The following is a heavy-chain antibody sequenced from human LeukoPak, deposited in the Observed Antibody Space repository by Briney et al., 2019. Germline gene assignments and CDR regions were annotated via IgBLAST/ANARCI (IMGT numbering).Heavy chain of an antibody. Sequence: PGRSLRLSCAASGFTFSSYAMHWVRQAPGKGLEWVAVISYDGSNKYYADSVKGRFTISRDNSKSTLYLQMNSLRAEDTAVYYCARERNYDILTGSLDVWGQGTTVTVSS. CDR3: ARERNYDILTGSLDV. CDR1: GFTFSSYA. CDR2: ISYDGSNK. J-gene: IGHJ6*02. D-gene: IGHD3-9*01. V-gene: IGHV3-30*04.